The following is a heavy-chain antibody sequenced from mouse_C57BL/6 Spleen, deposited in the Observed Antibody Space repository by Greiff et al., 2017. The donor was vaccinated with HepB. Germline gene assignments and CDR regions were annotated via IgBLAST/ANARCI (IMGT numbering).Heavy chain of an antibody. CDR1: GYTFTSYW. D-gene: IGHD2-4*01. Sequence: QVQLQQPGAELVKPGASVKLSCKASGYTFTSYWMQWVKQRPGQGLEWIGEIDPSDSYTNYNQKFKGKATLTVDTSSSTAYMQLSSLTSEDSAVYYCASRIYYDYDGGYFDYWGQGTTLTVSS. J-gene: IGHJ2*01. CDR3: ASRIYYDYDGGYFDY. CDR2: IDPSDSYT. V-gene: IGHV1-50*01.